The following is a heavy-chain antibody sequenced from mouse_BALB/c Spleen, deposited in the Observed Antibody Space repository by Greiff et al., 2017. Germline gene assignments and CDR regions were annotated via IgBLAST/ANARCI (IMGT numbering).Heavy chain of an antibody. CDR2: ISYSGST. CDR3: ARDYRYGWFAY. CDR1: GYSITSDYA. D-gene: IGHD2-14*01. V-gene: IGHV3-2*02. Sequence: EVQLMESGPGLVKPSQSLSLTCTVTGYSITSDYAWNWIRQFPGNKLEWMGYISYSGSTSYNPSLKSRISITRDTSKNQFFLQLNSVTTEDTATYYCARDYRYGWFAYWGQGTLVTVSA. J-gene: IGHJ3*01.